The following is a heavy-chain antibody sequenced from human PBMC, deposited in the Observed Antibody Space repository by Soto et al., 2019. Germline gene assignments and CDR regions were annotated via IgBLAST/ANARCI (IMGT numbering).Heavy chain of an antibody. CDR3: ARGTCGGDCSFDY. V-gene: IGHV1-69*06. J-gene: IGHJ4*02. CDR2: IIPIFGTA. Sequence: SVKVSCKASGGTFSSYAISWVRQAPGQGLEWMGGIIPIFGTANYAQKFQGRVTITADKSTSTAYMELSSLRSEDTAVYYCARGTCGGDCSFDYWGQGTMVTVYS. CDR1: GGTFSSYA. D-gene: IGHD2-21*02.